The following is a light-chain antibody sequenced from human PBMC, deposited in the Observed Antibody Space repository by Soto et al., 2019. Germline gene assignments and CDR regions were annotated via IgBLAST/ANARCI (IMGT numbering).Light chain of an antibody. CDR1: QGIRNG. V-gene: IGKV1-17*01. CDR2: AAS. Sequence: DIQMTQSPSSLSASVGDRVTITCRASQGIRNGLGWYQQKPGKAPKRLIYAASSLQSGVPSRFSGSGSGTEFTLTISSLQPEDFATYYCLQHNSYPRTFGGGTKVDIK. J-gene: IGKJ4*01. CDR3: LQHNSYPRT.